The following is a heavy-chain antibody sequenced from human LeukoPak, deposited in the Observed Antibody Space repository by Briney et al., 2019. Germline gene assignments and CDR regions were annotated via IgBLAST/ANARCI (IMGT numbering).Heavy chain of an antibody. V-gene: IGHV3-21*04. D-gene: IGHD1-26*01. CDR2: ISSSSSYI. CDR3: AKDPVSVGATIFVDY. J-gene: IGHJ4*02. Sequence: GGSLRLSCAASGFTFSSYSMNWVRQAPGKGLEWVSSISSSSSYIYYADSVKGRFTISRDNAKNSLYLQMNSLRAEDTAVYYCAKDPVSVGATIFVDYWGQGTLVTVSS. CDR1: GFTFSSYS.